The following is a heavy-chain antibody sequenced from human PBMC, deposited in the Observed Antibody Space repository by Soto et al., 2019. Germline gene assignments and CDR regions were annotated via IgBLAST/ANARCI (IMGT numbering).Heavy chain of an antibody. V-gene: IGHV3-66*01. CDR1: GFTVSSNY. Sequence: EVQLVESGGGLVQPGGSLRLSCAASGFTVSSNYRSWVRQAPGKGLEWVSVIYSGGSTYYADSVKGRFTISRDNSKNTLYLQMNSLRAEDTAVYYCARDPYCSGGSCLTNAYWGQGTLVTVSS. CDR3: ARDPYCSGGSCLTNAY. CDR2: IYSGGST. D-gene: IGHD2-15*01. J-gene: IGHJ4*02.